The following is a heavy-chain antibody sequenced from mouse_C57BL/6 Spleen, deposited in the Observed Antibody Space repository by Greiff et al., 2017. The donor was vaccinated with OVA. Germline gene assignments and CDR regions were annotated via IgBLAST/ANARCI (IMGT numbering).Heavy chain of an antibody. D-gene: IGHD3-3*01. CDR2: ISDGGSYT. V-gene: IGHV5-4*01. CDR3: AREDSNYAMDY. CDR1: GFTFSSYA. J-gene: IGHJ4*01. Sequence: EVQLKESGGGLVKPGGSLKLSCAASGFTFSSYAMSWVRQTPEKRLEWVATISDGGSYTYYPDNVKGRFTISRDNAKNNLYLQMSHLKSEDTAMYYCAREDSNYAMDYWGQGTSVTVSS.